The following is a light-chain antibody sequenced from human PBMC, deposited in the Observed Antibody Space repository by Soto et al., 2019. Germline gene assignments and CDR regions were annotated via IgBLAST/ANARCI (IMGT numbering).Light chain of an antibody. CDR3: CSYAGSRTYV. J-gene: IGLJ1*01. V-gene: IGLV2-23*01. CDR1: SSDVGSYNL. Sequence: QSVLTQPGSVSGPPGQSIVISCTGSSSDVGSYNLVSWYQQYPGKAPKVMIFEGTKRPSGVSNRFSGSKSGNTASLTISGLQTEDEADSYCCSYAGSRTYVFGTGTKVTVL. CDR2: EGT.